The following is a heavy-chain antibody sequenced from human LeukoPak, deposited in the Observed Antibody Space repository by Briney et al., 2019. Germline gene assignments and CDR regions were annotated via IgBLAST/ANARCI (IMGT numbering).Heavy chain of an antibody. D-gene: IGHD3-9*01. J-gene: IGHJ4*02. V-gene: IGHV3-74*01. CDR2: INSDGSST. CDR3: AGTNYDILTGDFDY. Sequence: GGSLRLSCAASGFTFSSYWMHWVRQAPGKGLVWVSRINSDGSSTSYADSVKGRFTISRDNAKNTLYLQMNSLRAEDTAVYYCAGTNYDILTGDFDYWGQGTLVTVSS. CDR1: GFTFSSYW.